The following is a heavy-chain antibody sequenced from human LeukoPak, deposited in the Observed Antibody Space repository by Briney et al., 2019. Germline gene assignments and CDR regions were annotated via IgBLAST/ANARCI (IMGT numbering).Heavy chain of an antibody. J-gene: IGHJ3*02. CDR1: GGSISSGDYY. CDR2: IYYSGST. D-gene: IGHD2-21*02. Sequence: PSQTLSLTCTVSGGSISSGDYYWSWIRQPPGKGLEWIGYIYYSGSTYYNPSLKSRVTISVDTSKNQFSLKLSSVTAADTAVYYCARAVVTAIISGAFDIWGQGTMVTVSS. V-gene: IGHV4-30-4*01. CDR3: ARAVVTAIISGAFDI.